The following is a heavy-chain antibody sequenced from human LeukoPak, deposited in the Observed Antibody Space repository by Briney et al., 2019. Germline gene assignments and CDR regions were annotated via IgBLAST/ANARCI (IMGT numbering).Heavy chain of an antibody. CDR2: VKEDGSEI. V-gene: IGHV3-7*01. D-gene: IGHD4-23*01. CDR1: GFTFDDYG. Sequence: PGGSLRLTCAASGFTFDDYGMSWVRQAPGKGLEWVANVKEDGSEINYVDSVKGRFTISRDNAKNSLYLQMNSLTVDDTAVYYCARDRGYSSFDYWGQGTLVTVSS. CDR3: ARDRGYSSFDY. J-gene: IGHJ4*02.